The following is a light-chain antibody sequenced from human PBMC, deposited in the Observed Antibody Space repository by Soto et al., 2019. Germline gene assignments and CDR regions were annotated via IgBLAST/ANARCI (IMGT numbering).Light chain of an antibody. Sequence: QSVLTQPPSVSGAPGQRVTIPCTGSSSNIGAGYDVHWYQQLPGTAPKLLIYGDTNRPSGVPDRFSGSKSGTSASLAITGLQAEDEADSYCQSYDSTLSVVVFGGGTKVTVL. V-gene: IGLV1-40*01. J-gene: IGLJ2*01. CDR2: GDT. CDR1: SSNIGAGYD. CDR3: QSYDSTLSVVV.